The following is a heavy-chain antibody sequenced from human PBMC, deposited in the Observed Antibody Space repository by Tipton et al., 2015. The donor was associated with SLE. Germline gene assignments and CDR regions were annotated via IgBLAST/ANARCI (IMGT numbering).Heavy chain of an antibody. D-gene: IGHD6-13*01. CDR2: IFTSGST. Sequence: LSLTCTVSGGSISSYHWSWIRQPPGKGLELIGYIFTSGSTYYNPSLKSRVTISVDTSKNQFSLKLTSVTAADTALYYCAGEFTNSWRFDYWGQGILVTVSS. CDR1: GGSISSYH. CDR3: AGEFTNSWRFDY. V-gene: IGHV4-4*08. J-gene: IGHJ4*02.